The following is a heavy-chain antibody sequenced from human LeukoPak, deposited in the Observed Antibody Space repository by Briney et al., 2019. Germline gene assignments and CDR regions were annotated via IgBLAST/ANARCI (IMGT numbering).Heavy chain of an antibody. CDR2: FDPEDGET. CDR1: GYTLTELS. J-gene: IGHJ4*02. D-gene: IGHD3-10*01. CDR3: ARDLWFGELLGDY. Sequence: GASVKVSCKVSGYTLTELSMHWVRQAPGKGLEWMGGFDPEDGETIYAQKLQGRVTMTTDTSTSTAYMELRSLRSDDTAVYYCARDLWFGELLGDYWGQGTLVTVSS. V-gene: IGHV1-24*01.